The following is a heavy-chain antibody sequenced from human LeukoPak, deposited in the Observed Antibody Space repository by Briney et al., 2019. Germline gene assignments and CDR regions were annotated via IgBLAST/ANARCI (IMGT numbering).Heavy chain of an antibody. J-gene: IGHJ3*02. D-gene: IGHD2-2*01. CDR1: GYTFTDYY. Sequence: ASVKVSCKASGYTFTDYYMHWVRQAPGQGLEWMGWINPNSGGTNYAQKFQGRVTMTGDTSISTAYMELSRLRSDDTAVYYCARVLRIVVAPDDAFGIWGQGTMVTVSS. CDR3: ARVLRIVVAPDDAFGI. CDR2: INPNSGGT. V-gene: IGHV1-2*02.